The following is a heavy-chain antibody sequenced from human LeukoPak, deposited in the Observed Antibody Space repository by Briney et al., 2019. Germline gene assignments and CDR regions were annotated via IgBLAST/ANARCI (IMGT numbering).Heavy chain of an antibody. V-gene: IGHV3-33*06. D-gene: IGHD4/OR15-4a*01. J-gene: IGHJ4*02. CDR2: IWYDGSNK. CDR1: GFTLSSYG. Sequence: PGRSLRLFWAASGFTLSSYGMHWVRQAPSKGLEWVAVIWYDGSNKYYADSVTGRFTISRDNSKNTLYLQMNSLRAEDTAVYYCANNRKDHGGNWGQGTLVTVSS. CDR3: ANNRKDHGGN.